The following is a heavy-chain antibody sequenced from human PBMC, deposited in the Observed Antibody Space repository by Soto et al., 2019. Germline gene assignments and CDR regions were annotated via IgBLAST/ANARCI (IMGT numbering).Heavy chain of an antibody. CDR2: ISFDETFI. CDR3: ARRDFFCAGCYSSGDNALDV. CDR1: GFTFSVYA. V-gene: IGHV3-30*04. D-gene: IGHD3-9*01. J-gene: IGHJ6*02. Sequence: QVQLVESGGGVVQPGRSLRLSCAASGFTFSVYAMHWVRQAPGKGLEWVSVISFDETFIYYADSVRGRFTISRDNSRNVLYLEMNSLRDDDTAVYICARRDFFCAGCYSSGDNALDVWGQGTTVTVAS.